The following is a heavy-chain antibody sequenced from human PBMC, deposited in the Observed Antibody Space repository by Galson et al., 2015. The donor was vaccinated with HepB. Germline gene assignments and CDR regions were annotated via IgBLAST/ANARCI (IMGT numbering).Heavy chain of an antibody. CDR3: VKSKYGYYFDY. J-gene: IGHJ4*02. V-gene: IGHV3-64D*06. CDR2: ISSNGGST. CDR1: GFTFSSYA. D-gene: IGHD4-17*01. Sequence: SLRLSCAASGFTFSSYAMHWVRQAPGKGLEYVSAISSNGGSTYYADSVKGRFTISRDNSKNTLYLQMSSLRAEDTAVYYCVKSKYGYYFDYWGQGTLATVSS.